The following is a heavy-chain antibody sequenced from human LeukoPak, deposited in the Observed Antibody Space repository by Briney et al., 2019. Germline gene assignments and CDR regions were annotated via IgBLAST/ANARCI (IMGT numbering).Heavy chain of an antibody. J-gene: IGHJ6*02. V-gene: IGHV3-30*18. D-gene: IGHD3-10*01. CDR1: GFTFSNYA. CDR3: AKGLQMVRGVITVLHYYYGMDI. CDR2: ISYDGSNK. Sequence: GGSLRLSCAASGFTFSNYAIHWVRQAPGKGLEWVAVISYDGSNKYYADSVKGRFTISRDNSKNTLYLQMNSLRAEDTAVYYCAKGLQMVRGVITVLHYYYGMDIWGQGTTVTVSS.